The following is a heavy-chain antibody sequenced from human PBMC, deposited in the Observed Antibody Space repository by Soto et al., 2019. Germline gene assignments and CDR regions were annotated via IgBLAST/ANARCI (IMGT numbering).Heavy chain of an antibody. CDR1: GYTFSNYC. J-gene: IGHJ5*02. V-gene: IGHV1-18*01. Sequence: ASVKVSCKSSGYTFSNYCITWVLQAPGQPLEWLGWISLYSDGTNYAQKFQGRVSMTTDTSTTTAYMELRSLRSDDTAVYYCARVVPGAEAWFGPWGQGTLVTVSS. CDR2: ISLYSDGT. D-gene: IGHD2-2*01. CDR3: ARVVPGAEAWFGP.